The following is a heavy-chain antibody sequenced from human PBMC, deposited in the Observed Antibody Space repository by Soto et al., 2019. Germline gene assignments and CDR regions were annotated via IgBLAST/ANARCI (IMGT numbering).Heavy chain of an antibody. D-gene: IGHD3-16*01. CDR2: ITVGSSHI. Sequence: GGSLRLSRTGSGFPFSAYNINWVRQAPVEGLEWVSSITVGSSHIYQPNSMKGRFTISRDDAKNSVYLQIDSLRDEDTALYYCSRSPEVGVRGAYWGQGTLVTVSS. CDR3: SRSPEVGVRGAY. V-gene: IGHV3-21*01. CDR1: GFPFSAYN. J-gene: IGHJ4*02.